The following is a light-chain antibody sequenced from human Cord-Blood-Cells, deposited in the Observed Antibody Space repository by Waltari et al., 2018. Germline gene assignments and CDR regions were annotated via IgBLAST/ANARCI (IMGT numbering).Light chain of an antibody. V-gene: IGLV6-57*01. CDR2: EDN. Sequence: NFMLTQPHSVSESPGKTVTISCTRSSGSIASTYVQWYQQRPGSSPTTVIYEDNQRPSGVPDRFSCSIDSSSNSASLTISGLKTEDEADYYCQSYDSSNWVFGGGTKLTVL. CDR3: QSYDSSNWV. CDR1: SGSIASTY. J-gene: IGLJ3*02.